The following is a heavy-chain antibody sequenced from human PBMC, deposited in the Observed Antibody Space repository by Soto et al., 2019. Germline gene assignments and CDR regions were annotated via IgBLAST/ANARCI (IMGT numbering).Heavy chain of an antibody. CDR2: ISAYNGNT. D-gene: IGHD1-7*01. Sequence: ASVKVSCKASGYTFTSYGISWVRQAPGQGLEWMGWISAYNGNTNYAQKIQGRVTMTTDTSTSTAYMELRSLRSDDTAVYYCARDGLTSTTGTTDPTSWFDPWGQGTLVTVSS. CDR1: GYTFTSYG. J-gene: IGHJ5*02. CDR3: ARDGLTSTTGTTDPTSWFDP. V-gene: IGHV1-18*04.